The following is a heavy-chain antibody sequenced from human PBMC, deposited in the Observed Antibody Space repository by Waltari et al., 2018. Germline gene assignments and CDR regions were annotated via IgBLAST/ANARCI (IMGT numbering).Heavy chain of an antibody. CDR3: ATAVGGNMESDY. CDR2: ISPFNSNT. J-gene: IGHJ4*02. D-gene: IGHD6-19*01. Sequence: QVQLVQSGAEVKKPGASVKVSCKASVYTFSTYGISWVRQAPGQGLEWMGWISPFNSNTKYAQKFEGRVTLTTDTSTSTAYMELRSLKSDDTAVYYCATAVGGNMESDYWGQGTLVTVSS. CDR1: VYTFSTYG. V-gene: IGHV1-18*04.